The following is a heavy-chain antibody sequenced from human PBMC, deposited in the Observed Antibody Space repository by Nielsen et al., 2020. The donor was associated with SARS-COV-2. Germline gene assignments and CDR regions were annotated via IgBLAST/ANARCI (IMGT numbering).Heavy chain of an antibody. CDR3: ARVYCSDANYYPDYFDY. D-gene: IGHD2-15*01. J-gene: IGHJ4*02. Sequence: SETLSLTCTVSGGSISSGDYYWGWIRQPPGKGLEWIGSTYYSGNTYYNSSLKSRVTISVDTSKNQFSLQLSSVTAADTAVYYCARVYCSDANYYPDYFDYWGQGTLVTVSS. CDR1: GGSISSGDYY. CDR2: TYYSGNT. V-gene: IGHV4-39*01.